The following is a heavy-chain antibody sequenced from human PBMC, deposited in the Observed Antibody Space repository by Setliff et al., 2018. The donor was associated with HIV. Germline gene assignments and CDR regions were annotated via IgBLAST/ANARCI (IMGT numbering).Heavy chain of an antibody. CDR3: ARHVILLEWLSYFYMDV. J-gene: IGHJ6*03. D-gene: IGHD6-19*01. Sequence: SETLSLTCTVSGGSISSGGYCWTWIRHHPGKGLEWIGCISYRGSTHYNSSLKSRVTISVDTSKNQFYLKLISVTAADTAVYYCARHVILLEWLSYFYMDVWGKGATVTVSS. CDR2: ISYRGST. V-gene: IGHV4-30-4*01. CDR1: GGSISSGGYC.